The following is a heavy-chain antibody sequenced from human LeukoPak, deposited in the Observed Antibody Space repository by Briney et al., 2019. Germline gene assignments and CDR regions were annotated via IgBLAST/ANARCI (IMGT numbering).Heavy chain of an antibody. CDR2: MHYTGGT. CDR1: GASISNYY. V-gene: IGHV4-59*01. J-gene: IGHJ4*02. D-gene: IGHD4-17*01. CDR3: AGGTVTTYYFDY. Sequence: SETLSLTCSVSGASISNYYWSWLRQPPGKGLEWIGYMHYTGGTNYNPSLKSRVTTSLDTSKNQFSLKLSSVTAADTAVYYCAGGTVTTYYFDYWGQGALVTVSS.